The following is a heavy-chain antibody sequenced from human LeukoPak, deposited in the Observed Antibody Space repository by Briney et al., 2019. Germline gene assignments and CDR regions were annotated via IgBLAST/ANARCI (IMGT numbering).Heavy chain of an antibody. V-gene: IGHV3-30*18. CDR3: AKDLYFRSSWPLDY. CDR1: GFTFRSYG. Sequence: PGGSLRLSCAASGFTFRSYGMHWVRQAPGKGLEWVAVISYDGSNKYYADSVKGRFTISRDNSKNTLYMQMDSLRVEDTAVYCCAKDLYFRSSWPLDYWGQGTLVIVSS. J-gene: IGHJ4*02. CDR2: ISYDGSNK. D-gene: IGHD6-13*01.